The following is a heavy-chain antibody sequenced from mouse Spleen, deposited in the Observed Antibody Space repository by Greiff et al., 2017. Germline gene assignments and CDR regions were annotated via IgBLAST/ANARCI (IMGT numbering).Heavy chain of an antibody. V-gene: IGHV5-15*01. CDR2: ISNLAYSI. Sequence: EVQLVESGGGLVQPGGSLKLSCEASGFNFSDYGMAWVRQAPRKGPEWVALISNLAYSIYYSDTVTGRFTISRENVKNTLYLEMSSLRSEDTAMYYCARQGRAMDYWGQGTSVTVSS. CDR1: GFNFSDYG. CDR3: ARQGRAMDY. J-gene: IGHJ4*01.